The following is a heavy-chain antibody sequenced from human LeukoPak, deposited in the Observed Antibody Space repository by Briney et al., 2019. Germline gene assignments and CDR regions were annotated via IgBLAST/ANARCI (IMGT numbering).Heavy chain of an antibody. CDR3: ARSAFHDRSGYYHDY. CDR2: INPDGSTT. V-gene: IGHV3-74*01. Sequence: GGSLRLTCAASGFTFSRYWIHWVRQAPGKGLVWVSRINPDGSTTTYADSVKGRFTISRDNAKNTLYLQMSSLIAEDTAVYYCARSAFHDRSGYYHDYWGQGTMVTVSS. J-gene: IGHJ4*01. CDR1: GFTFSRYW. D-gene: IGHD3-22*01.